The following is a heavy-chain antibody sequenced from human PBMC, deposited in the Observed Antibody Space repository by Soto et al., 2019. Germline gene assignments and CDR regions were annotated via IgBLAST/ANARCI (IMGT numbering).Heavy chain of an antibody. Sequence: EVQLVESGGGLVQPGGSLRLSCAASGFTFSSYWMSWVRQAPGKGLEWVANIKQDGSEKYCVDSVKGRFTISRDNAKNSLYLQMNSLRAEDTAVYYCARVVVIADFDYWGQGTLVTVSS. CDR1: GFTFSSYW. CDR2: IKQDGSEK. CDR3: ARVVVIADFDY. J-gene: IGHJ4*02. D-gene: IGHD2-21*01. V-gene: IGHV3-7*01.